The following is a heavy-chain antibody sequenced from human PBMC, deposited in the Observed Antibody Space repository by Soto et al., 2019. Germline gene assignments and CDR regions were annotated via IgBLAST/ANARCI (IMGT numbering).Heavy chain of an antibody. CDR2: IYYSGST. V-gene: IGHV4-59*01. Sequence: PSETLSLTCTVSGGSISSYYWSWIRQPPGKGLEWIGYIYYSGSTNYNPSLKSRVTISVDTSKNQFSLKLSSVTAADTAVYYCARGAYDYVWGSYRYLEGYYFDYWGQGTRVTVSS. CDR3: ARGAYDYVWGSYRYLEGYYFDY. J-gene: IGHJ4*02. D-gene: IGHD3-16*02. CDR1: GGSISSYY.